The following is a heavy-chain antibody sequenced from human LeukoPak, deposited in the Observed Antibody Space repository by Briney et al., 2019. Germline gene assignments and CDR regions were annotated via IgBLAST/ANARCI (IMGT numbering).Heavy chain of an antibody. CDR3: APSNGWSYYFDY. CDR1: GYTFTGYF. V-gene: IGHV1-2*02. CDR2: INPNSGGT. D-gene: IGHD6-19*01. J-gene: IGHJ4*02. Sequence: ASVKVSCKASGYTFTGYFMHWVRQAPGQRLEWMGWINPNSGGTNYAQKFQGRVTMTRDTSISTAYMELSRLRSDDTAVYYCAPSNGWSYYFDYWGQGTLVTVSS.